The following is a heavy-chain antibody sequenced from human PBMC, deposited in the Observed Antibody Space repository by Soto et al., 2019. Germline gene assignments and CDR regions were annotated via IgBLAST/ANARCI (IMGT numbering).Heavy chain of an antibody. CDR2: MNPNSGNT. CDR1: GYTFTSYG. D-gene: IGHD2-2*01. CDR3: ARGRHDIVLVPAASTYYYYGMDV. Sequence: ASVKVSCKASGYTFTSYGISWVRQATGQGLEWMGWMNPNSGNTGYAQKFQGRVTMTRNTSISTAYMELSSLRSEDTAVYYCARGRHDIVLVPAASTYYYYGMDVWGQGTTVTVSS. J-gene: IGHJ6*02. V-gene: IGHV1-8*02.